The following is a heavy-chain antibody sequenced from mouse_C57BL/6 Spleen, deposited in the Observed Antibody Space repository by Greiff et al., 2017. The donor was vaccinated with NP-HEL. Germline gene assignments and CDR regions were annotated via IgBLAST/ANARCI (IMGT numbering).Heavy chain of an antibody. J-gene: IGHJ2*01. CDR1: GFTFSSYA. CDR3: ARDVYLDY. Sequence: EVHLVESGGGLVKPGGSLKLSCAASGFTFSSYAMSWVRQTPEKRLEWVATISDGGSYTYYPDNVKGRFTISRDNAKNNLYLQMSHLKSEDTAMYYCARDVYLDYWGQGTTLTVSS. V-gene: IGHV5-4*01. CDR2: ISDGGSYT.